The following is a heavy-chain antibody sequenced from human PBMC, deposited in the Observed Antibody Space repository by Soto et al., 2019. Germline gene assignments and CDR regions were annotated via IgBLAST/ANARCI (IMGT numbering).Heavy chain of an antibody. CDR2: ISAYNGNT. Sequence: QVQLVQSGGEVKKPGASVRVSCKASGYTFTSSDITRVRQAPGQGLEWMGWISAYNGNTNYAQKLHGRVNMTTDTSTNTAYMELSNLISDDTAVYFCARVRSPGRPPDNWFDPWGLGTLVTVSS. D-gene: IGHD2-2*01. CDR3: ARVRSPGRPPDNWFDP. CDR1: GYTFTSSD. J-gene: IGHJ5*02. V-gene: IGHV1-18*04.